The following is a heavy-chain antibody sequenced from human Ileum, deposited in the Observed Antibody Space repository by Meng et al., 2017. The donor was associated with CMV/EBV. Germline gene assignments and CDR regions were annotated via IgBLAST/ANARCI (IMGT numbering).Heavy chain of an antibody. J-gene: IGHJ6*02. Sequence: ASVKVSCKASGYTFTSYDIYWVRQATGQGLEWMGWMNPNSGNTGYAQKFQGRVTMTRNTSISTAYMELSSLRSEDTAVYYCARGKSSGWYYYYYYYGMDVWGQGTTVTVSS. CDR3: ARGKSSGWYYYYYYYGMDV. CDR2: MNPNSGNT. CDR1: GYTFTSYD. D-gene: IGHD6-19*01. V-gene: IGHV1-8*01.